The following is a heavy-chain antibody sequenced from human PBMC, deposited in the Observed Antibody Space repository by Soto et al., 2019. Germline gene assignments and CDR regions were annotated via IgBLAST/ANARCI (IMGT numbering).Heavy chain of an antibody. V-gene: IGHV3-7*05. CDR2: INRDGSER. D-gene: IGHD3-10*01. Sequence: EVQLVESGGDLVQPGGSLRLPCAASGFSFSSYWMSWVRQAPGKGLEWVANINRDGSERYHIDSVQGRFTISRDNAKNSLYLQMNSLRAEDTAVYYCAIDYLLRGMDNWFDPWGQGTLVTVSS. CDR3: AIDYLLRGMDNWFDP. J-gene: IGHJ5*02. CDR1: GFSFSSYW.